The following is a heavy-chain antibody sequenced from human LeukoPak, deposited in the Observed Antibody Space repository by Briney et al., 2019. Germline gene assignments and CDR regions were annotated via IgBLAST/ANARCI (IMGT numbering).Heavy chain of an antibody. CDR3: ARVDSSGYYFPFDY. J-gene: IGHJ4*02. Sequence: SETLSLTCTVSGGSISRYYWSWIRQPPGKGLEWIGYIYYSGSTNYNPSLKSRVTISVDTSKNQFSLKLSSVTAADTAVYYCARVDSSGYYFPFDYWGQGTLVTVSS. V-gene: IGHV4-59*01. CDR2: IYYSGST. CDR1: GGSISRYY. D-gene: IGHD3-22*01.